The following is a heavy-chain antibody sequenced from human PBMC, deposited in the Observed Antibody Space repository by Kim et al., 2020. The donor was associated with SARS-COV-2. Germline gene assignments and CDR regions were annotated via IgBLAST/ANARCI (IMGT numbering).Heavy chain of an antibody. CDR2: SDGRNK. CDR3: ANFES. J-gene: IGHJ4*02. V-gene: IGHV3-33*06. Sequence: SDGRNKDYADSVQGRFTISRDNSKNMLFLQMNSLRAEDTAVYYCANFESWGQGTLVTVSS.